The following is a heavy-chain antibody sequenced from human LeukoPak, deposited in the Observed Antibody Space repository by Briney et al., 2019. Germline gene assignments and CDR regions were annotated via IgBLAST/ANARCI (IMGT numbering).Heavy chain of an antibody. CDR2: INHSGST. V-gene: IGHV4-34*01. Sequence: SETLSLTCAVYGGSFSGYYWSWIRQPPGKGLEWIGEINHSGSTNYNPSLKGRVTISVDTSKDQFSLKLSSVTAADTAVYYCARGKHYVYVWGSYRYTYYFDYWGQGTLVTVSS. CDR1: GGSFSGYY. CDR3: ARGKHYVYVWGSYRYTYYFDY. J-gene: IGHJ4*02. D-gene: IGHD3-16*02.